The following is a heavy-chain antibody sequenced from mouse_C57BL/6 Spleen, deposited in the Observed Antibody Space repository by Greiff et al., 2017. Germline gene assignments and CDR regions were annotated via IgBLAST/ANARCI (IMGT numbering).Heavy chain of an antibody. Sequence: VKLVESGAELVRPGASVKLSCKASGYTFTDYYINWVKQRPGQGLEWIARIYPGSGNTYYNEKFKGKATLTAEKSSSTAYMQLSSLTSEDSAVYFCARSGYYGNFYAWFAYWGQGTLVTVSA. J-gene: IGHJ3*01. V-gene: IGHV1-76*01. CDR2: IYPGSGNT. CDR1: GYTFTDYY. D-gene: IGHD2-1*01. CDR3: ARSGYYGNFYAWFAY.